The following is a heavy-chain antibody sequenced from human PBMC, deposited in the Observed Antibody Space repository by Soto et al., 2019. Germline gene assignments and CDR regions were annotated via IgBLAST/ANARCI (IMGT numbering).Heavy chain of an antibody. V-gene: IGHV1-69*13. CDR3: ARGGYSYGLAYYYFDY. D-gene: IGHD5-18*01. CDR2: IIPIFGTA. J-gene: IGHJ4*02. CDR1: GGTFSSYA. Sequence: SVKVSCKASGGTFSSYAISWVRQAPGQGLEWMGGIIPIFGTANYAQKFQGRVTITADESTSTAYMELSSLRSEDTAVYYCARGGYSYGLAYYYFDYWGQGTLVTVSS.